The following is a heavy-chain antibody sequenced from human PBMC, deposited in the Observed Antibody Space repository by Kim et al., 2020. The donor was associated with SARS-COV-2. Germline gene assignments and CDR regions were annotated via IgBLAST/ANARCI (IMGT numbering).Heavy chain of an antibody. V-gene: IGHV3-53*01. CDR1: GFTVSSNY. Sequence: GGSLRLSCAASGFTVSSNYMSWVRQAPGKGLEWVSVIYSGGSTYYADSVKGRFTISRDNSKNTQYLQMNSLRAEDTAVYYCARGSYGGDPSDAFDIWGQGTMVTVSS. D-gene: IGHD2-21*02. J-gene: IGHJ3*02. CDR2: IYSGGST. CDR3: ARGSYGGDPSDAFDI.